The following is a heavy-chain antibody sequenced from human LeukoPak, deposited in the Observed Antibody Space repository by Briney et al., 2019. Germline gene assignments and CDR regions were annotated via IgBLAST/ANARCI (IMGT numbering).Heavy chain of an antibody. CDR3: ARVRGPDGWGAP. J-gene: IGHJ5*02. V-gene: IGHV4-39*01. CDR2: IYYSENT. Sequence: SETLSLTCTVSGGSIDRSSYYWGWIRQPPGKGLEWIGRIYYSENTYYNSSLKSRITISVNTTKNQVALKLSSVTAADTAVYYCARVRGPDGWGAPWGQGTLVSVSS. CDR1: GGSIDRSSYY. D-gene: IGHD1-26*01.